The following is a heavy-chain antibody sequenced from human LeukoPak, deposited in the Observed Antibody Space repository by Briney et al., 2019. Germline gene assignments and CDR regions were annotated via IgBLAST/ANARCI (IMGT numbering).Heavy chain of an antibody. CDR1: GVSISGDH. Sequence: PSETLSLTCTVSGVSISGDHWNWIRQPPGKGLEWIGYIHYSGNTNYNPSLKSRVTISIDTSKNQFSLKLTSVTAADTAVYYCARRNGFAIWGQGTMVTVSS. J-gene: IGHJ3*02. V-gene: IGHV4-59*08. CDR2: IHYSGNT. CDR3: ARRNGFAI.